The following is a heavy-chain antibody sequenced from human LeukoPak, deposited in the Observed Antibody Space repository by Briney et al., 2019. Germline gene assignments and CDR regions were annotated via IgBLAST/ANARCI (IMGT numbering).Heavy chain of an antibody. D-gene: IGHD3-22*01. Sequence: SETLSLTCTVSGGSISSGGYYWSWIRQHPGKGLEWIGYIYYSGSTYYNPSLKSRVTISVDTSKNQFSLKLSSVTAADTAVYYCARDPKDYYDSSGYSSWGQGTLVTVSS. CDR1: GGSISSGGYY. CDR3: ARDPKDYYDSSGYSS. CDR2: IYYSGST. V-gene: IGHV4-31*03. J-gene: IGHJ5*02.